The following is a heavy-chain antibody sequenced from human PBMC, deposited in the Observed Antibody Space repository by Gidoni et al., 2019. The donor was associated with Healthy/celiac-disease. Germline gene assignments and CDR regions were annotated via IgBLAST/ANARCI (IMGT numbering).Heavy chain of an antibody. J-gene: IGHJ6*02. CDR1: GFPFSSYA. Sequence: EVQLLESGGGLVQPGGSLRLSCAASGFPFSSYAMSWVRQAPGKGLEGVSAISGSGGSTYYADSVKGRFTISRDNSKNTLYLQMNSLRAEDTAVYYCAKCNRGCTNGVCYGYGMDVWGQGTTVTVSS. CDR3: AKCNRGCTNGVCYGYGMDV. V-gene: IGHV3-23*01. CDR2: ISGSGGST. D-gene: IGHD2-8*01.